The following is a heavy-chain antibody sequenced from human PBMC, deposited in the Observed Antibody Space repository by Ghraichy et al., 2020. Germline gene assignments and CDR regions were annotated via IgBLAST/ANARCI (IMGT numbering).Heavy chain of an antibody. CDR3: AKTRKNGYNSVNN. V-gene: IGHV3-23*01. Sequence: GGSLRLSCAASGFTFTNYAMSWVRKPQGRGWEWVSSIIGSGIGTYYADPVKGRFTISRDNSKNTVSLQMNSLKAEDTAVYYCAKTRKNGYNSVNNWGQGTLVTVSS. CDR1: GFTFTNYA. J-gene: IGHJ4*02. D-gene: IGHD5-24*01. CDR2: IIGSGIGT.